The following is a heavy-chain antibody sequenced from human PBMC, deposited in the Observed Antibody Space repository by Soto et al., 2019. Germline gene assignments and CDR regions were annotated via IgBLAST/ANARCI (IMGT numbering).Heavy chain of an antibody. V-gene: IGHV1-8*01. D-gene: IGHD1-26*01. J-gene: IGHJ4*02. CDR3: ARGLCLRLGAKYYFDY. CDR2: MNPNSGNT. Sequence: ASVKVSCKASGYTFTSYDINWVRQATGQGLEWMGWMNPNSGNTGYAQKFQGRVTMTRNTSICTAYMELSSLRSEDTAVYYCARGLCLRLGAKYYFDYWGQGTLVTVSS. CDR1: GYTFTSYD.